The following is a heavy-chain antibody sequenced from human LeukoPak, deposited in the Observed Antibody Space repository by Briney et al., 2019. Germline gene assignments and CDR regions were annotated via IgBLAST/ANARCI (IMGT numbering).Heavy chain of an antibody. CDR1: GGTFSSYA. V-gene: IGHV1-69*04. Sequence: ASVKVSCKASGGTFSSYAISWVRQAPGQGREWMGRIIPILGIANYAQKFQGRVTITADKSTSTAYMELSSLRSEDTAVYYCARESAGYYYDSSGYEYFDYWGQGTLVTVSS. D-gene: IGHD3-22*01. CDR3: ARESAGYYYDSSGYEYFDY. CDR2: IIPILGIA. J-gene: IGHJ4*02.